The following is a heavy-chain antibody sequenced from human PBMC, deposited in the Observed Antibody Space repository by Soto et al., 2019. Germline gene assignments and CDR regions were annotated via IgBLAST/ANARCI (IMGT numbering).Heavy chain of an antibody. Sequence: GGSLRLSCAASGFTFSSYAMHWVRQAPGKGLEWVAVISYDGSNKYYADSVKGRFTISRDNSKNTLYLQMNSLRAEDTAVYYCAKDIVVAPYYGMDVWGQGTTVTVSS. CDR1: GFTFSSYA. J-gene: IGHJ6*02. CDR2: ISYDGSNK. CDR3: AKDIVVAPYYGMDV. D-gene: IGHD2-2*01. V-gene: IGHV3-30-3*02.